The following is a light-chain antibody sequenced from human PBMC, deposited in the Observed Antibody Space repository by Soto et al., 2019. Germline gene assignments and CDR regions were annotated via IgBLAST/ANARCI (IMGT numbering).Light chain of an antibody. V-gene: IGKV3-15*01. CDR2: GAS. CDR3: QQYYSTPPWT. CDR1: QSVSSY. Sequence: EIVLTQSPGTLSLSPGERATLSCRASQSVSSYLAWYQQKPGQAPRLVIHGASTRATDFPARFSGSGSGTDFTLTIRSLKAEDVAVYYCQQYYSTPPWTFGQGTKVDIK. J-gene: IGKJ1*01.